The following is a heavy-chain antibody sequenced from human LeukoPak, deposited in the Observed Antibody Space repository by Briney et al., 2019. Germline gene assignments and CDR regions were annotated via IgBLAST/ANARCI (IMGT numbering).Heavy chain of an antibody. J-gene: IGHJ5*01. CDR1: GFTFSSYA. V-gene: IGHV3-23*01. CDR3: PKDPGMLYLGEQVRDWFDT. CDR2: IIGSGATT. Sequence: GASLRLSCAASGFTFSSYAMRWVRQPPGKGLEWVSAIIGSGATTYHADSVKGRFTISRASSKYPLYLQMNSLRAEDTAVYYCPKDPGMLYLGEQVRDWFDTWGHGTLVTVSS. D-gene: IGHD2-8*01.